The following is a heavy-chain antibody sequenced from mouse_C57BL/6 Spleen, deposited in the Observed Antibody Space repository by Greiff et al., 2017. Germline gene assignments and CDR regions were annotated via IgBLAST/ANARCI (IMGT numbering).Heavy chain of an antibody. CDR2: ISDGGSYT. J-gene: IGHJ1*03. D-gene: IGHD1-1*01. CDR3: ARDYYGSSLYWYFDV. CDR1: GFTFSSYA. V-gene: IGHV5-4*01. Sequence: EVKLVESGGGLVKPGGSLKLSCAASGFTFSSYAMSWVRQTPEKRLEWVATISDGGSYTYYPDNVKGRFTISRDNANNNLYLQMSHLKSEDTAMYYCARDYYGSSLYWYFDVWGTGTTVTVSS.